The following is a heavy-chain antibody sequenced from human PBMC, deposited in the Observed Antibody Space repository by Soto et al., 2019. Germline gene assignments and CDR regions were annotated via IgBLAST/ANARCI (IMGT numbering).Heavy chain of an antibody. CDR3: ARVPHYDILTGPDY. CDR2: ISYDGSNK. V-gene: IGHV3-30-3*01. Sequence: SLRLSCAASGFTFSSYAMHWVRQAPGKGLEWVAVISYDGSNKYYADSVKGRFTISRDNAKNSLYLQMNSLRAEDTALYYCARVPHYDILTGPDYWGQGTLVTVSS. J-gene: IGHJ4*02. CDR1: GFTFSSYA. D-gene: IGHD3-9*01.